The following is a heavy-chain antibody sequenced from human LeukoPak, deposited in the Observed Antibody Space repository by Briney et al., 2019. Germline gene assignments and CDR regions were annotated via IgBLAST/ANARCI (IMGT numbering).Heavy chain of an antibody. D-gene: IGHD3-16*01. Sequence: KTGGSLRLSCAASGFTFSGYSMNWVRQAPGKGLEWVSSISSRSSYIYYADSVKGRFTISRDNAKNSLFLQMNSLRAEDTAVYYCARVMSGHLSIDYWGQGTLVTVSS. CDR3: ARVMSGHLSIDY. V-gene: IGHV3-21*01. CDR1: GFTFSGYS. CDR2: ISSRSSYI. J-gene: IGHJ4*02.